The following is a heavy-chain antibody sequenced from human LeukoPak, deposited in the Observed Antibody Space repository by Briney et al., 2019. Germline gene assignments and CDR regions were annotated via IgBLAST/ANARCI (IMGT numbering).Heavy chain of an antibody. Sequence: GGSLRLTCAASGFPFSDYVMHWVRQAPGKGLEWVSVIRYDGNNKYYADSVKGRFTISRDNSKNTLYLQMNSLESEDTAVYYCAKDRWGAVASFDYWGQGTLVTVSS. D-gene: IGHD6-19*01. CDR1: GFPFSDYV. CDR2: IRYDGNNK. V-gene: IGHV3-30*02. J-gene: IGHJ4*02. CDR3: AKDRWGAVASFDY.